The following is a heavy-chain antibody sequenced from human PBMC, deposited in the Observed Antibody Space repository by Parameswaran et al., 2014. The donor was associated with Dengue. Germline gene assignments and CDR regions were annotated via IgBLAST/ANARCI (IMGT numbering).Heavy chain of an antibody. V-gene: IGHV6-1*01. CDR2: TYYRSKWYN. D-gene: IGHD5-18*01. CDR3: ARDRGRYSYGYARLDY. Sequence: KWIRQSPSRGLEWLGRTYYRSKWYNDYAVSVKSRITINPDTSKNQFSLQLNSVTPEDTAVYYCARDRGRYSYGYARLDYWGQGTLVTVSS. J-gene: IGHJ4*02.